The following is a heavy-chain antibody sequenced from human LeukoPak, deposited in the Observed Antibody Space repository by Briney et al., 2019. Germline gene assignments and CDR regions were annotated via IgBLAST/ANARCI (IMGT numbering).Heavy chain of an antibody. V-gene: IGHV4-39*07. CDR3: ARVDSSGFFVGY. Sequence: SETLSLTCTVSGGSISTSSYYWGWIRQSPGKGLEWIGSIYYSANASPYYNPSLMSRATISVDTSKQFSLKLSSVTAADTAVYYCARVDSSGFFVGYWGQGTLVTVSS. D-gene: IGHD3-22*01. J-gene: IGHJ4*02. CDR2: IYYSANASP. CDR1: GGSISTSSYY.